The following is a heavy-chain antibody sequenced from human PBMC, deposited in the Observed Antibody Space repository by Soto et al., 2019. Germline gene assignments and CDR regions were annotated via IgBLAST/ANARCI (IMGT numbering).Heavy chain of an antibody. V-gene: IGHV6-1*01. CDR1: GDSVSSNSAA. J-gene: IGHJ4*02. CDR2: TYYRSKWYN. Sequence: QTLSLTCAISGDSVSSNSAAWNWIRQSPSRGLEWLGRTYYRSKWYNDYAVPVKSRITINPDTSKNQFSLQLNSVTPEDTAVYYCARSNEMATIRFFDYWGQGTLVTVSS. CDR3: ARSNEMATIRFFDY. D-gene: IGHD5-12*01.